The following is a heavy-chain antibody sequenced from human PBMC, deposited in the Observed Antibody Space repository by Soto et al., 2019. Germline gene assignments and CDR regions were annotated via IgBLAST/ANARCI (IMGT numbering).Heavy chain of an antibody. CDR2: IIPIFGTA. Sequence: SVKVSCKASGGTFSSYAISWVRQAPGQGLEWMGGIIPIFGTANYAQKFQGRVTITADESTSTAYMELSSLRSEDTAVHYCARNSGSLYYYYGMDVWGQGTTVTVSS. CDR3: ARNSGSLYYYYGMDV. CDR1: GGTFSSYA. V-gene: IGHV1-69*13. D-gene: IGHD1-26*01. J-gene: IGHJ6*02.